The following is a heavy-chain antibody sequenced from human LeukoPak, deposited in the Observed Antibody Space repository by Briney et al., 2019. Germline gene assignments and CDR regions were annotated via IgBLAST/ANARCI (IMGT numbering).Heavy chain of an antibody. J-gene: IGHJ4*02. CDR1: GGSISSSYY. CDR3: ARHDYGDYGG. V-gene: IGHV4-39*01. Sequence: SETLSLTCTVSGGSISSSYYWGWIRQPPGKGLEWIGSIYYSGSTYYSPSLKSRVTISVDTSKNQFSLKLSSVTAADTAVYYCARHDYGDYGGWGQGTLVTVSS. CDR2: IYYSGST. D-gene: IGHD4-17*01.